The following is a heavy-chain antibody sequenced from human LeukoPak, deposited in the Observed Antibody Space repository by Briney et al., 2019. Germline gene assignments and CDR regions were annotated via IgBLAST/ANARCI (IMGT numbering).Heavy chain of an antibody. J-gene: IGHJ4*02. D-gene: IGHD2-21*02. CDR3: ARDSGPYCGGDCRPFDY. CDR1: GGSISSYY. CDR2: IYYSGST. Sequence: SETLSLTCTVSGGSISSYYWSWIRQPPGKGLEWIGYIYYSGSTNYNPSLKSRVTISVDTSKNQFSLKLSSVTAADTAVYYCARDSGPYCGGDCRPFDYWGQGTLVTVSS. V-gene: IGHV4-59*01.